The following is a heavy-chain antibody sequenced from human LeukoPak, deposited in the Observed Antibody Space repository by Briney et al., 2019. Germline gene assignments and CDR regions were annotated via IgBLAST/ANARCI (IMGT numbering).Heavy chain of an antibody. D-gene: IGHD3-16*01. J-gene: IGHJ4*02. CDR3: ARNYLGDHPHPYFDY. V-gene: IGHV4-39*07. CDR2: IYHSGST. CDR1: GGSISSSSYY. Sequence: PSETLSPTCTVSGGSISSSSYYWGWIRQPPGKGLEWIGYIYHSGSTYYNPSLKSRVTISVDTSKNQFSLKLSSVTAADTAVYYCARNYLGDHPHPYFDYWGQGTLVTVSS.